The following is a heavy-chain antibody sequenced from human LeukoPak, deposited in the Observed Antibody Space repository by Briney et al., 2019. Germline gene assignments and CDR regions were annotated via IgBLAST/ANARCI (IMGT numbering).Heavy chain of an antibody. CDR1: VFTFSSYA. V-gene: IGHV3-64*01. D-gene: IGHD2-2*01. CDR2: ISINGGST. Sequence: GGSLRLSSAASVFTFSSYAMHCVRQAPGKGLEYVSAISINGGSTYYANSVKGRFTISRDNSKNTLYLQMGSLRAEYMAVYCCAREMGYCSSTSCPTDYWGQGTLVTVSS. CDR3: AREMGYCSSTSCPTDY. J-gene: IGHJ4*02.